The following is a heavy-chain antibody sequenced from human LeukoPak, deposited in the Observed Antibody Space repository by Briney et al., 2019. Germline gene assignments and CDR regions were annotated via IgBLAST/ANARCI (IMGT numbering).Heavy chain of an antibody. CDR3: AKDLEVGGEYDFWSGYRELSFSGDAFDI. J-gene: IGHJ3*02. Sequence: PGGSLRLSCVASGFTFSDYFMSWIRQAPGKGLEWVSAISGSGGSTYYADSVKGRFTISRDNSKNTLYLQMNSLRAEDTAVYYCAKDLEVGGEYDFWSGYRELSFSGDAFDIWGQGTMVTVSS. CDR1: GFTFSDYF. CDR2: ISGSGGST. V-gene: IGHV3-23*01. D-gene: IGHD3-3*01.